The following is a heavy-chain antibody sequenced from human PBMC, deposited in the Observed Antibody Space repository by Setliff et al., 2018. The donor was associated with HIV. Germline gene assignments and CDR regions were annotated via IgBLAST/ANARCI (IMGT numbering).Heavy chain of an antibody. CDR1: GGSFSGYY. J-gene: IGHJ4*02. D-gene: IGHD5-12*01. V-gene: IGHV4-34*01. CDR2: INHSGSG. Sequence: SETLSLTCALYGGSFSGYYWSWIRQPPGKGLEWIGEINHSGSGNYNPSLTSRVTISLDTSKNQFSLKLSSVTAADTAVYYCATEPKVALFYYWGQGALVTVSS. CDR3: ATEPKVALFYY.